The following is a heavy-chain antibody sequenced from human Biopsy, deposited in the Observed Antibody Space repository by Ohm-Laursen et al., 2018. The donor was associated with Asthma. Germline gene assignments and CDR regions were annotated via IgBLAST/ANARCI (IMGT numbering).Heavy chain of an antibody. V-gene: IGHV3-7*01. Sequence: SLRLSCAASGFTFGDYWMSWVRQVPGKGLERVANIKHDGSDNNHVDSLKGRFTISRDNDKNSLYLQMNSLRAEDTAVYYCARTFHFWSPYHAEHYQLWGQGTLVTVSS. J-gene: IGHJ1*01. CDR2: IKHDGSDN. CDR1: GFTFGDYW. CDR3: ARTFHFWSPYHAEHYQL. D-gene: IGHD3-3*02.